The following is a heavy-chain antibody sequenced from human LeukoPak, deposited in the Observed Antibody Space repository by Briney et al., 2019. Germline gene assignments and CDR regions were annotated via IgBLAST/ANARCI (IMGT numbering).Heavy chain of an antibody. CDR2: INWNGGGT. V-gene: IGHV3-20*04. J-gene: IGHJ4*02. CDR1: GFIFDDFD. CDR3: VRGGASASYFDF. D-gene: IGHD5-18*01. Sequence: GGSLRLSCAASGFIFDDFDMGWVRQPPGKGLEWVSGINWNGGGTVYADSVKGRFTISRDNAKNSLYLQMDTLTVEDTAFYYCVRGGASASYFDFWGLGTLVTVSP.